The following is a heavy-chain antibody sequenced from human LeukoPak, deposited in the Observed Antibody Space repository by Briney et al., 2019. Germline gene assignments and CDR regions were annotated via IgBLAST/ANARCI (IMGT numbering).Heavy chain of an antibody. J-gene: IGHJ6*04. CDR3: AELGITMIGGV. CDR1: GFTFSSYE. CDR2: ISSSGSTI. D-gene: IGHD3-10*02. Sequence: GGSLRLFCAASGFTFSSYEMNWVRQAPGKGLEGVSDISSSGSTIYYADSVKGRFTISRDNAKNSLYLQMNSLRAEDTAVYYCAELGITMIGGVWGKGTTVTISS. V-gene: IGHV3-48*03.